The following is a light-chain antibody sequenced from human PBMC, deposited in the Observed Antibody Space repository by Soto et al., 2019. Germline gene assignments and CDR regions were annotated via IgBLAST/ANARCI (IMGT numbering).Light chain of an antibody. CDR3: YSYAGRRAL. CDR2: DVS. J-gene: IGLJ2*01. V-gene: IGLV2-11*01. CDR1: SSDVGDYNY. Sequence: QSALTQPRSVSGSPGQSVTISCTGTSSDVGDYNYVSWYQQHPGKAPKVMIYDVSKRPSGVPDRFSGSKSGNTASLTISGLQAEDEADYYCYSYAGRRALFGGGTKLPVL.